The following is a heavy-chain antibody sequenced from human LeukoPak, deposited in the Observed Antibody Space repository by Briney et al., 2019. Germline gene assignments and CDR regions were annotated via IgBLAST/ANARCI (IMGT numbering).Heavy chain of an antibody. J-gene: IGHJ4*02. CDR2: ISRSSDTI. Sequence: GGSLRLSCAVSGFTFTDYAMNWFRQAPGKGLEWLSYISRSSDTIYYADSVKGRFTISRDNAKSSLFLQMNTLRAEDTAVYYCAREGAPWGQGTLVTVSS. CDR3: AREGAP. V-gene: IGHV3-48*01. D-gene: IGHD1-26*01. CDR1: GFTFTDYA.